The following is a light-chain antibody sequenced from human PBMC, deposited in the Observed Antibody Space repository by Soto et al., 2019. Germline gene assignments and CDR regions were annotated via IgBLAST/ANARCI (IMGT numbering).Light chain of an antibody. CDR3: QQRSNWPIT. CDR1: QSSGSNF. Sequence: DIVLTQSPGTLSLSPGERATLSCKTSQSSGSNFLAWYQHKPGQAPRLLIYDASNRATGIPARFSGSGSGTDFTLTISSLEPEDFAVYYCQQRSNWPITFGQGTRLEIK. V-gene: IGKV3-11*01. J-gene: IGKJ5*01. CDR2: DAS.